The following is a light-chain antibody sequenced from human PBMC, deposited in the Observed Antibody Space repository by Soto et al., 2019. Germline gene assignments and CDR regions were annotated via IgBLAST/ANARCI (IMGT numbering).Light chain of an antibody. Sequence: EVVMTQSPATLSVSPGERATLSCRASQSVNSNLAWYQQQPGQAPRLLIYDASTRATGIPARFTGIGSGTEFTLTISSLQSEDFAVYYCQQYDNWPQTFGQGTKAEIK. CDR3: QQYDNWPQT. V-gene: IGKV3-15*01. CDR1: QSVNSN. J-gene: IGKJ1*01. CDR2: DAS.